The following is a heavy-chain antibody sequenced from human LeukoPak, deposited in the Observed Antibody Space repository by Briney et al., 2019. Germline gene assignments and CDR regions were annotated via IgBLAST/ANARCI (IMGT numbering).Heavy chain of an antibody. J-gene: IGHJ4*02. D-gene: IGHD6-13*01. Sequence: PGRSLRLSCAASGFTFDDYAMHWVRQAPGKGLEWVSGISWNSGSIGYADSVKGRFTISRDNAKNSLYLQMNSLRAEDTALYYCAKVQDSSSWYPHFDYWGQGTLVTVSS. CDR3: AKVQDSSSWYPHFDY. V-gene: IGHV3-9*01. CDR1: GFTFDDYA. CDR2: ISWNSGSI.